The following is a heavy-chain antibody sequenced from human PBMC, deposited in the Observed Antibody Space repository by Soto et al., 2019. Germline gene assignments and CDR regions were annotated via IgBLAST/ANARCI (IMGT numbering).Heavy chain of an antibody. J-gene: IGHJ6*02. V-gene: IGHV4-4*02. Sequence: SETLSLTCAVSGVSISSGNWWTWVRQSPQRGLEYIGEIFHDGTANYYPSFERRVAISVDQSQNQFSLSLNVVTATDRAVYYCARGLGVRGSYGIDGWGQGSTPTVSS. CDR1: GVSISSGNW. CDR3: ARGLGVRGSYGIDG. CDR2: IFHDGTA. D-gene: IGHD3-10*01.